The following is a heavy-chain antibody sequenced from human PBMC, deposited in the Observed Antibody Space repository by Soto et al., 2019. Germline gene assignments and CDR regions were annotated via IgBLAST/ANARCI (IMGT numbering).Heavy chain of an antibody. CDR3: ARAGHYYDSRGYAN. V-gene: IGHV1-18*01. Sequence: QVKLVQSGTEVKKPGASMKVYCKASGYSFATSGMSWVRQAPGQGLEWMGWISAYNGHTNYEQKLQDRVTMTTGTSKSTAYRELRSLRSDDTAVDYCARAGHYYDSRGYANWGQGPRVTVSS. J-gene: IGHJ4*02. D-gene: IGHD3-22*01. CDR2: ISAYNGHT. CDR1: GYSFATSG.